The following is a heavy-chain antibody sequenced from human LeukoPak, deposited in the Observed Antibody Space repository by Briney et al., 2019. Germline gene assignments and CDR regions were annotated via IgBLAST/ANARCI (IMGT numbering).Heavy chain of an antibody. V-gene: IGHV3-7*01. J-gene: IGHJ4*02. CDR3: ARSKIDY. D-gene: IGHD4-11*01. Sequence: GGSLTLSCTASGFTFSNYWMMWVRQAPGKGLEWVANINEDGSEKYYADSVEGRFTVSRDNAKNSLDLQMNSLRADGTAIYYCARSKIDYWGQGTLVTVSS. CDR1: GFTFSNYW. CDR2: INEDGSEK.